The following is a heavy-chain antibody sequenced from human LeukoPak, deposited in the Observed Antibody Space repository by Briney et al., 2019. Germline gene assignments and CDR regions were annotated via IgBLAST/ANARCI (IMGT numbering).Heavy chain of an antibody. Sequence: PGGSLRLSCAASGFTFSIYSMNWVRQAPGKGLEWVSYISSSSSSIYYADSVKGRFTISRYKAKNSLYLQMNSLRDEDTAVYYCARGISAAGHYYGLDVWGQGTTVTVSS. V-gene: IGHV3-48*02. D-gene: IGHD6-13*01. J-gene: IGHJ6*02. CDR2: ISSSSSSI. CDR1: GFTFSIYS. CDR3: ARGISAAGHYYGLDV.